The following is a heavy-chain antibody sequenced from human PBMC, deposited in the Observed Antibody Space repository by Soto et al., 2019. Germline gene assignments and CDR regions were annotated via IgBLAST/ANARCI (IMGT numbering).Heavy chain of an antibody. CDR3: VRGGGGGLFDP. V-gene: IGHV3-11*06. CDR2: ISPGSRYP. Sequence: GGSVRLSCAGYGFTFGGSYMSWIRQAPGKGLEWLSYISPGSRYPAYADSVKGRFTISRDNAKRSLYLQMMSLTAEDTAIYYCVRGGGGGLFDPWGQGTMVTVSS. D-gene: IGHD2-15*01. CDR1: GFTFGGSY. J-gene: IGHJ5*02.